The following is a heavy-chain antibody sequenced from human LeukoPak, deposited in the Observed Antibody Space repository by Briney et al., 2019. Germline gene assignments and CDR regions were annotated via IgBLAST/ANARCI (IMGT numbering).Heavy chain of an antibody. CDR1: GYTFSDYY. CDR2: INPNSGVT. V-gene: IGHV1-2*06. CDR3: ARQSEPKGDY. Sequence: ASVKVSCKASGYTFSDYYIHWVRQAPGQGLEWMGRINPNSGVTNYAKNFQGRVTITRDTSISTASMELSSLRSDDTAVYYRARQSEPKGDYWGQGTLVTVSS. J-gene: IGHJ4*02.